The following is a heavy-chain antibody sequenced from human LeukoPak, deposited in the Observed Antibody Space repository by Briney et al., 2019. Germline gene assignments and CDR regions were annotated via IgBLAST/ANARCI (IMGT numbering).Heavy chain of an antibody. CDR1: GTYW. J-gene: IGHJ4*02. V-gene: IGHV3-74*01. D-gene: IGHD2/OR15-2a*01. CDR3: VSFYETY. Sequence: GGSLRLSWEASGTYWMPWVRQVPGKGLVWVSHINSDGSWTSYADSVKGRFTISKDNAKNTVYLQMNSLRAEDAAVYYCVSFYETYWGRGTLVTVSS. CDR2: INSDGSWT.